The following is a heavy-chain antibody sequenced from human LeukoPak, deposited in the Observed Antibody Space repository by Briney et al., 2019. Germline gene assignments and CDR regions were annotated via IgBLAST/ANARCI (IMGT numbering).Heavy chain of an antibody. CDR1: GFTFSSYA. D-gene: IGHD5-12*01. CDR2: ISGSGGST. J-gene: IGHJ4*02. Sequence: GGSLRLSCAASGFTFSSYAMSWVRQAPGKGLEGVSAISGSGGSTYYADSVTGRFTISRDNSKNTLYLQMNSLRAEDTAVYYCAKDSGYNGMAGTSDYWGQGTLVTVSS. CDR3: AKDSGYNGMAGTSDY. V-gene: IGHV3-23*01.